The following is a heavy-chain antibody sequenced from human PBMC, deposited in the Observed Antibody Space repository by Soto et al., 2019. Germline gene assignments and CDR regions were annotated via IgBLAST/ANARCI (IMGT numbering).Heavy chain of an antibody. V-gene: IGHV1-69*13. Sequence: GASVKVSCKASGGIFSSNAISWVRQAPGQGLEWMGGIIPIVGTTKYAQKFQGRVTITADESTSTAYMELSSRRSEDTAVYYCAAEIVATISGYYYYYGMDVWGQGTTVTVSS. CDR1: GGIFSSNA. J-gene: IGHJ6*02. CDR3: AAEIVATISGYYYYYGMDV. D-gene: IGHD5-12*01. CDR2: IIPIVGTT.